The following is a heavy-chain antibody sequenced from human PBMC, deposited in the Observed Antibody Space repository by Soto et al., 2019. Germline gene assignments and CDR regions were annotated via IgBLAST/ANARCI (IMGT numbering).Heavy chain of an antibody. V-gene: IGHV2-5*02. CDR2: IYWDDDD. Sequence: QITLKESGPTVVKPTQTLTLTCTFSGFSLNTYGVGVAWIRQPPGKALEWLALIYWDDDDRYSPSLRSRLIIXXDXSXXQVVLTITNMDHMDTATYYCAHRRKDSGSHNAFDVWGQGTMVTVSS. D-gene: IGHD3-22*01. CDR1: GFSLNTYGVG. CDR3: AHRRKDSGSHNAFDV. J-gene: IGHJ3*01.